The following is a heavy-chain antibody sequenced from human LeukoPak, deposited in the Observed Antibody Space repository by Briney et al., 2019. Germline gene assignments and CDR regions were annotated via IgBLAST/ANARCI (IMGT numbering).Heavy chain of an antibody. V-gene: IGHV4-34*01. CDR1: GGSFSGYY. Sequence: SETLPLTCAVYGGSFSGYYWSWIRQPPGKGLEWIGEINHSGSTNYNPSLKSRVTISVDTSKNQFSLKLGSVTAADTAVYYCARVEGAIDYWGQRTMVSVSS. J-gene: IGHJ4*02. D-gene: IGHD1-26*01. CDR2: INHSGST. CDR3: ARVEGAIDY.